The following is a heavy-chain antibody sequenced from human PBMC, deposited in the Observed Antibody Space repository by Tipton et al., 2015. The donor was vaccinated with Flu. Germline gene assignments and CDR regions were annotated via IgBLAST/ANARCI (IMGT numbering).Heavy chain of an antibody. J-gene: IGHJ4*02. CDR3: ARVSRSGTSHAGYFDY. V-gene: IGHV4-4*07. Sequence: TLSLTCTVSAGFISTYFWSWIRQPAGKGLEWIGRIYSTGNTNYNPSLNSRVTMSVDTSKNQFSLKLSSVTAADTAVYYCARVSRSGTSHAGYFDYWGQGTLVTVSS. CDR1: AGFISTYF. CDR2: IYSTGNT. D-gene: IGHD1-7*01.